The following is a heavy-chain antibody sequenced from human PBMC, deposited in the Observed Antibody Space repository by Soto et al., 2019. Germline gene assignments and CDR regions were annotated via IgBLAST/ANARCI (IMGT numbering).Heavy chain of an antibody. J-gene: IGHJ6*02. V-gene: IGHV4-39*01. CDR3: ASLGYCSGGSCLPRVVDV. CDR1: GGSISSSSYY. D-gene: IGHD2-15*01. CDR2: IYYSGST. Sequence: SETLSLTCTVSGGSISSSSYYWGWIRQPPGKGLEWIGSIYYSGSTYYNPSLKSRVTISVDTSKNQFSLKLSSVTAADTAVYYCASLGYCSGGSCLPRVVDVWGQGTTVTVSS.